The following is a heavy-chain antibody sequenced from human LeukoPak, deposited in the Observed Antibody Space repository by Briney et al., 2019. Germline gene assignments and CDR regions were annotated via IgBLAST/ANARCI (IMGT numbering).Heavy chain of an antibody. Sequence: ASVKVSCKASGFTFSNSAIQWVRQARGQRLEWIGWIIVGSGKTHYAQNLQERITITRDMSTNTAYMELSSLRSDDTAVYYCAAELYSGSYGRCCSFAFWGQGSQVTVSS. CDR2: IIVGSGKT. V-gene: IGHV1-58*02. D-gene: IGHD1-26*01. J-gene: IGHJ4*02. CDR3: AAELYSGSYGRCCSFAF. CDR1: GFTFSNSA.